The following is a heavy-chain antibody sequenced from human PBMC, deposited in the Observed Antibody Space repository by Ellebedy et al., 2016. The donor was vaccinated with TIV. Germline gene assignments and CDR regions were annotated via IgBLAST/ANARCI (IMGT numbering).Heavy chain of an antibody. CDR3: ASTPFSAGSGYHPHDY. J-gene: IGHJ4*02. Sequence: MPSETLSLTCTVSGGSISGSSYYWSWIRQPPGKGLEWIGYIYYNENTNYNPSLKSRVTISVDTSKNQFSLNLNSVTAADTAVYFCASTPFSAGSGYHPHDYWGQGILVTVSS. D-gene: IGHD5-12*01. V-gene: IGHV4-61*05. CDR1: GGSISGSSYY. CDR2: IYYNENT.